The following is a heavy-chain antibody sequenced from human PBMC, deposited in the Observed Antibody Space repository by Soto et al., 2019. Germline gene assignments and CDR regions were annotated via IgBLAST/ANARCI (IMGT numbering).Heavy chain of an antibody. V-gene: IGHV4-61*01. CDR1: GGSISSSSYY. Sequence: PSETLSLTCTISGGSISSSSYYWSWIRQPPGKGLEWIGYIYYSGSTNYNPSLKSRVTISVDTSKNQFSLKLSSVTAADTAVYYCARGRIPRVVPFDYWGQGTLVTVSS. D-gene: IGHD3-22*01. CDR3: ARGRIPRVVPFDY. J-gene: IGHJ4*02. CDR2: IYYSGST.